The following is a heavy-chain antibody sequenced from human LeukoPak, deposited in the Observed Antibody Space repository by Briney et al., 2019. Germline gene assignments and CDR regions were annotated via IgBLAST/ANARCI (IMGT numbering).Heavy chain of an antibody. Sequence: SETLSLTCTVSGGSISSYYWSWIRQPPGKGLEWIGYIYYSGSTNYNPSLKSRVTISVDTSKNQFSLKLSSVTAADTAVYYCARGFYGSGSHGFPRAAWFDPWGQGTLVTVSS. D-gene: IGHD3-10*01. CDR2: IYYSGST. J-gene: IGHJ5*02. CDR1: GGSISSYY. V-gene: IGHV4-59*01. CDR3: ARGFYGSGSHGFPRAAWFDP.